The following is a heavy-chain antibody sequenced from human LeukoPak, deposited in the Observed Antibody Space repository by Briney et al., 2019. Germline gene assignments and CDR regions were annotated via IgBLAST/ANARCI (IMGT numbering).Heavy chain of an antibody. CDR3: ARVKGYSRDGIDY. V-gene: IGHV3-23*01. CDR1: GFTFSSCG. Sequence: QSGGSLRLSCTASGFTFSSCGMSWVRQAPGKGLEWVSGISVGGGFTYYADSVKGRFTISTDNSRSTLYLRTNSLRVEDTALYYCARVKGYSRDGIDYWGQGTLVTVSS. CDR2: ISVGGGFT. J-gene: IGHJ4*02. D-gene: IGHD5-12*01.